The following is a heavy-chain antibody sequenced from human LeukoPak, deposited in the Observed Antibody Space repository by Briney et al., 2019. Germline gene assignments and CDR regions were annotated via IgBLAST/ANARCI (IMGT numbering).Heavy chain of an antibody. D-gene: IGHD1-14*01. CDR3: ARVKTPDRIDY. CDR1: GGSITNYY. J-gene: IGHJ4*02. Sequence: SETLSLTCTVSGGSITNYYWTWIRQPPGKGLDWIGYIYYSGSTNYNPSLKSRVTMSVDTSKNQFSLKLSSVTAADTAVYYCARVKTPDRIDYWGQGTLVTVSS. CDR2: IYYSGST. V-gene: IGHV4-59*01.